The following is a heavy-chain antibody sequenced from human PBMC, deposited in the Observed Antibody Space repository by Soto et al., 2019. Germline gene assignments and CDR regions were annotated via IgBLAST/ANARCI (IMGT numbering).Heavy chain of an antibody. D-gene: IGHD1-7*01. V-gene: IGHV3-23*01. CDR3: VNHIGTTWPWSAFAI. CDR2: ISGSYGST. J-gene: IGHJ3*02. CDR1: GFTFSSYS. Sequence: GGSLRLSCAASGFTFSSYSMSWVRQAAGKGLEWVSAISGSYGSTYYADSVKGRVTSFRYNSKNTLYLQMNILRSEYTAVYYCVNHIGTTWPWSAFAIWGQETRVTVSS.